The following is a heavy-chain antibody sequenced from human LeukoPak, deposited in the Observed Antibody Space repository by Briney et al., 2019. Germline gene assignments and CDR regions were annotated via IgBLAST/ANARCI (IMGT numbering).Heavy chain of an antibody. J-gene: IGHJ2*01. D-gene: IGHD6-19*01. CDR1: GFTVSSNY. CDR3: AREGYSSGWPPRDFDL. Sequence: GGSLRLSCAASGFTVSSNYMSWVRQAPGKGLEWVSVIYSGGSTYYADSVKGRFTISRDNSKNTLYLQMNSLRAEDTAVYYCAREGYSSGWPPRDFDLWGRGTLVTVSS. V-gene: IGHV3-66*01. CDR2: IYSGGST.